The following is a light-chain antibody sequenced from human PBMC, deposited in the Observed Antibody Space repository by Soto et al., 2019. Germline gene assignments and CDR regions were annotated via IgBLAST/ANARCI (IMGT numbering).Light chain of an antibody. V-gene: IGLV2-14*01. J-gene: IGLJ1*01. CDR1: SSDVGGYKY. CDR3: SSYTSSTTQV. Sequence: QSVLAQPASVSGSPGQSITISCTGTSSDVGGYKYASWYQQHPGKAPKLMIFEVSDRPSGVSHRFSGSKSGNTASLTISGLQAEDEADYYCSSYTSSTTQVFGTGTKAPS. CDR2: EVS.